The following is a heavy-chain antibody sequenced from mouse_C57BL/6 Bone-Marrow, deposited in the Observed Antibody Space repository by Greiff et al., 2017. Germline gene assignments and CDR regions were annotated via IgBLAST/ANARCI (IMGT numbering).Heavy chain of an antibody. CDR2: IDPENGDT. Sequence: EVKLVESGAELVRPGASVKLSCTASGFNIKDDYMHWVKQRPEQGLEWIGWIDPENGDTEYASKFQGKATITADTSSNTAYLQLSSLTSEDTAVYYGTTCDSAWFAYWGQGTLVTVSA. CDR1: GFNIKDDY. J-gene: IGHJ3*01. V-gene: IGHV14-4*01. CDR3: TTCDSAWFAY. D-gene: IGHD2-4*01.